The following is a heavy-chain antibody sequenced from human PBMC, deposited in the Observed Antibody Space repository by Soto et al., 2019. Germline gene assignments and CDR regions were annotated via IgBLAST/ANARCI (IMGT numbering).Heavy chain of an antibody. D-gene: IGHD3-3*01. V-gene: IGHV4-31*03. Sequence: SETLSLTCTVSGGSISSGGYYWSWIRQHPGKGLEWIGYIYYSGSTYYNPSLKSRVTISVDTSKNQFSLKLSSVTAADTAVYYCARGTLRMTIFGVVFNWFDPWGQGTLVTVSS. J-gene: IGHJ5*02. CDR2: IYYSGST. CDR1: GGSISSGGYY. CDR3: ARGTLRMTIFGVVFNWFDP.